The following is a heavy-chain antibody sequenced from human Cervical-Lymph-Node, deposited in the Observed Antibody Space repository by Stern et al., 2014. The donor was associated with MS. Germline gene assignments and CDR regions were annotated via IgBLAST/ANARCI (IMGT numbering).Heavy chain of an antibody. J-gene: IGHJ6*02. CDR3: AHSWSGSYSVHYYGMDV. V-gene: IGHV2-5*02. Sequence: QITLKESGPTLVKPTETLTLTCTFSGFSLRTTGVGVNWIRQPPGKALEWLAMSYWDEDKGYSASLRSRLAITKDTSKNQVVLTMTNVDPADTGTYYCAHSWSGSYSVHYYGMDVWGQGTTVT. D-gene: IGHD3-3*01. CDR2: SYWDEDK. CDR1: GFSLRTTGVG.